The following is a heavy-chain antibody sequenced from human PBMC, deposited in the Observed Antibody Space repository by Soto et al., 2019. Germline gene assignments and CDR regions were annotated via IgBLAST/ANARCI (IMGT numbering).Heavy chain of an antibody. J-gene: IGHJ4*02. V-gene: IGHV5-51*01. CDR1: GYYFSSYC. CDR2: IDPSDSET. D-gene: IGHD6-19*01. CDR3: ARRTTSGWYIGDFDS. Sequence: AGESLKISCQTSGYYFSSYCIVWVLQMPCEGLEWVGIIDPSDSETKYNPSFQGQVTISVDRSINTAYLQRSSLKASDSAIYYCARRTTSGWYIGDFDSWGQGTQVTVSS.